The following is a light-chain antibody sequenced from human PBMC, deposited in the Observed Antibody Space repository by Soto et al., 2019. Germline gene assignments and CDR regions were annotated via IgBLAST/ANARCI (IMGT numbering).Light chain of an antibody. CDR1: SSDVGGYNY. J-gene: IGLJ2*01. Sequence: QSVLTQPASVSGSPGQSITISCTGTSSDVGGYNYVSWYQQHPGKAPKHVIYDVSNRPSGVSNRFSGSKSGNTASLTISGLQAEDEADYYCSSYTSSSTVVFGGGTKLTVL. V-gene: IGLV2-14*01. CDR3: SSYTSSSTVV. CDR2: DVS.